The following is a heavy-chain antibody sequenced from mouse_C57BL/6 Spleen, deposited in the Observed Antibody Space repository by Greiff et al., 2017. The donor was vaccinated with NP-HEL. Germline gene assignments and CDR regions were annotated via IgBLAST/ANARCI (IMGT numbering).Heavy chain of an antibody. J-gene: IGHJ4*01. CDR1: GFTFSSYA. D-gene: IGHD1-1*01. CDR2: ISDGGSYT. Sequence: VQLKESGGGLVKPGGSLKLSCAASGFTFSSYAMSWVRQTPEKRLEWVATISDGGSYTYYPDNVKGRFTISRDNAKNNLYLQMSHLKSEDTAMYYCAREDYYGPATGAMDYWGQGTSVTVSS. V-gene: IGHV5-4*01. CDR3: AREDYYGPATGAMDY.